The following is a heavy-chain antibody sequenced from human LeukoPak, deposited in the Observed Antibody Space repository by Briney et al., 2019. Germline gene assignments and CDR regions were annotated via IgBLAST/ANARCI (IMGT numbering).Heavy chain of an antibody. D-gene: IGHD5-18*01. CDR3: TTVYTGMGYDDYYGMDV. CDR2: INPNSGGT. Sequence: EASVKVSCKASGYTFTVYLMRWVRQAPGQGLEWMGWINPNSGGTNYAQKFQGRVTMTRDTSISTAYMELSRLRSDDSAVGYETTVYTGMGYDDYYGMDVWGQGTTVTVSS. J-gene: IGHJ6*02. CDR1: GYTFTVYL. V-gene: IGHV1-2*02.